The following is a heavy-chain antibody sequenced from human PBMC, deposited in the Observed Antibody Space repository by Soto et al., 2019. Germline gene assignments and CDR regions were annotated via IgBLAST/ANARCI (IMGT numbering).Heavy chain of an antibody. CDR3: ARAYHYYDSSGIYSYYFDY. J-gene: IGHJ4*02. D-gene: IGHD3-22*01. Sequence: SGPTLVNPTQTLTLTCTFSGFSLSTSGMRVSWIRQPPGKALEWLARIDWDDDKFYSTSLKTRLTIPKDTSKNQVVLTMTNMDPVDTATYYCARAYHYYDSSGIYSYYFDYWGQGTLVTAPQ. V-gene: IGHV2-70*04. CDR1: GFSLSTSGMR. CDR2: IDWDDDK.